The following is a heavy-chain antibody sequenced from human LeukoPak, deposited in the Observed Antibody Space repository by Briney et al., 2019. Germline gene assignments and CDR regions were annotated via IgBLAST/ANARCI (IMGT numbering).Heavy chain of an antibody. D-gene: IGHD4-11*01. J-gene: IGHJ5*02. CDR2: IYTSGST. Sequence: MSSETLSLTCTVSGGSISSYYWSWIRQPAGKGLEWIGRIYTSGSTSYNPSLKSRVTISVDKSKNQFSLKLSSVTAADTAVYYCARDHQQSNWFDPWGQGTLVTVSS. CDR3: ARDHQQSNWFDP. CDR1: GGSISSYY. V-gene: IGHV4-4*07.